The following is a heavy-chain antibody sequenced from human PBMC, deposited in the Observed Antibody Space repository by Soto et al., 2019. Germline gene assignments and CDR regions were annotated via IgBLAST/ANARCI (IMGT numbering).Heavy chain of an antibody. CDR1: GGSISSGGYY. D-gene: IGHD2-15*01. CDR3: ATFRVAGYLTEGFGY. J-gene: IGHJ4*02. V-gene: IGHV4-31*01. CDR2: IYYSGST. Sequence: QVQLQESGPGLVKPSQTLSLTCTVSGGSISSGGYYWSWIRQHPGKGLEWIGYIYYSGSTYYHTSLKSPVTISVDTSKNQFSLQLSSVTAADTAVYYCATFRVAGYLTEGFGYWGQGTLVTVSS.